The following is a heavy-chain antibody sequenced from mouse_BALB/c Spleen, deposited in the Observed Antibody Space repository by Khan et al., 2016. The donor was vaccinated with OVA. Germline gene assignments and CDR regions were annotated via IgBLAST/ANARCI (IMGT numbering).Heavy chain of an antibody. D-gene: IGHD1-3*01. CDR3: ASESGSDFDY. CDR1: GYSFTGYF. CDR2: INPHNGKT. J-gene: IGHJ2*01. V-gene: IGHV1-20*02. Sequence: MQLEESGPELVKPGASVKISCKASGYSFTGYFMNWVMQSHGKSLEWIGRINPHNGKTLYNQKFKGKATLTVDASSRTAHMELRSLASEDSAVYYCASESGSDFDYWGQGTTLTVSS.